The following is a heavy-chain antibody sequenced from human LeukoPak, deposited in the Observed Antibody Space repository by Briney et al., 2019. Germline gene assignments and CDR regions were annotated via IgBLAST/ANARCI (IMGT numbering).Heavy chain of an antibody. CDR2: IYYTGST. CDR3: ASAGNPHYFDF. V-gene: IGHV4-59*11. Sequence: SETLSLTCTVSGVSISSHYWSWIRQSPGKRLEWIGNIYYTGSTNYNPSLQSRVAISIDTSKNQFSLTLNSVTAADAAVYYCASAGNPHYFDFWGQGPLATVSS. J-gene: IGHJ4*02. CDR1: GVSISSHY.